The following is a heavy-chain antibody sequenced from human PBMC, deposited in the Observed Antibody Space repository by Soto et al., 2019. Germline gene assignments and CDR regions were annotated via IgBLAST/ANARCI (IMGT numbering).Heavy chain of an antibody. CDR2: IYYSGST. J-gene: IGHJ4*02. V-gene: IGHV4-59*01. D-gene: IGHD3-3*01. CDR3: ARGGFLEWFFDY. Sequence: SETLSLTCTVSGGSISSYYWSWIRQPPGKGLEWIGYIYYSGSTNYNPSLKSRVTISVDTSKNQFSLKLSSVTAADTAVYYCARGGFLEWFFDYWGQGTLVTVS. CDR1: GGSISSYY.